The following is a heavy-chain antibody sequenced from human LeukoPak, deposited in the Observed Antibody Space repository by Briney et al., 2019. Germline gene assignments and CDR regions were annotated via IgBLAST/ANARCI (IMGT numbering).Heavy chain of an antibody. CDR3: AGAQVDYYYYGMDV. J-gene: IGHJ6*02. CDR2: IIPILGIA. CDR1: GGTFSSYA. V-gene: IGHV1-69*04. Sequence: GASVKVSCKSSGGTFSSYAISWVRQAPGQGLEWMGRIIPILGIANYAQKFQGRVTITADKSTSTAYMELSSLRSEDTAVYYCAGAQVDYYYYGMDVWGQGTTVTVSS.